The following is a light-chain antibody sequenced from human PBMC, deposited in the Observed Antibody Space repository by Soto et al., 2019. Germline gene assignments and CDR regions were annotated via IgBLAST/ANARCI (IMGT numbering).Light chain of an antibody. V-gene: IGKV1-5*03. J-gene: IGKJ1*01. Sequence: DIQMTQSPSTLSASVGDRVTITCRASQSINTWLAWYQLKPGRAPKLLIYKASTLESGVPSRFSGSGSGTELTLTISSLQPDDFATYYCQQYQTYSQFGQGTKVEIK. CDR2: KAS. CDR3: QQYQTYSQ. CDR1: QSINTW.